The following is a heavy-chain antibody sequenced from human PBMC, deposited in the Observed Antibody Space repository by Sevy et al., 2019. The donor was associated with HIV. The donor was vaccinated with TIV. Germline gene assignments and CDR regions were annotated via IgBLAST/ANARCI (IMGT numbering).Heavy chain of an antibody. CDR1: GFTFSSYG. CDR2: ISYDGSNK. CDR3: AKEGTYYYDSSGYSYFDY. J-gene: IGHJ4*02. Sequence: GGSLRLSCAASGFTFSSYGMHWVRQAPGKGLEWVAVISYDGSNKYYADSVKRRFTISRDNSKNTLYLQMNSLRAEDTAGYYCAKEGTYYYDSSGYSYFDYWGQGTLVTVSS. D-gene: IGHD3-22*01. V-gene: IGHV3-30*18.